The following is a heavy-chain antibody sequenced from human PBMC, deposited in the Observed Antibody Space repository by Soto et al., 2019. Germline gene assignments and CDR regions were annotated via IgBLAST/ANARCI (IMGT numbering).Heavy chain of an antibody. D-gene: IGHD6-19*01. V-gene: IGHV1-69*13. Sequence: GASVKVSCKASGGTFSSYAISWVRQAPGQGLEWMGGIIPIFGTANYAQKFQGRVTITADESTSTAYMELSSLRSEDTAVYYCARDLGAAVAGTGGYPEVTCMDVWGQGTTVTVSS. CDR3: ARDLGAAVAGTGGYPEVTCMDV. CDR2: IIPIFGTA. J-gene: IGHJ6*02. CDR1: GGTFSSYA.